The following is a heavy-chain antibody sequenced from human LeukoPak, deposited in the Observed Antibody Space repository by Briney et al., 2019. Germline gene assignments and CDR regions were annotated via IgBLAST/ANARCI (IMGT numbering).Heavy chain of an antibody. CDR3: ARLGTIDSGRPWN. CDR2: MHYSGST. J-gene: IGHJ4*02. Sequence: PSETLSLTCTLYRESIKISDYYWRWIRQPPGKGLEWIGFMHYSGSTYYSPSLKSRVTISVDTSKNQFSLKVSSVTAADTDVYYCARLGTIDSGRPWNWGQGTLVTVSS. D-gene: IGHD6-25*01. CDR1: RESIKISDYY. V-gene: IGHV4-39*01.